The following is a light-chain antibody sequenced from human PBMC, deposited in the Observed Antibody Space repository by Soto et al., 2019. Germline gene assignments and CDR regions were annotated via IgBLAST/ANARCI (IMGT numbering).Light chain of an antibody. CDR1: SSDVGDYNY. J-gene: IGLJ1*01. Sequence: QSVLTQPASVSGSPGQSITISCTGTSSDVGDYNYVSWYQQHPGKAPKLMIFDVSNRPSGVSNRFSGSTSGNTASLTISGLQAEDEADYYCSSYTSSSTRVFGTGTKLTVL. V-gene: IGLV2-14*01. CDR3: SSYTSSSTRV. CDR2: DVS.